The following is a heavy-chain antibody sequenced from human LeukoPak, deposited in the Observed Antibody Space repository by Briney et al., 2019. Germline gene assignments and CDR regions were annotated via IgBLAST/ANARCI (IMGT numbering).Heavy chain of an antibody. CDR2: IYHSGST. Sequence: SETLSLTCTVSGYSISSGYYWGWIRQPPGKGLEWIGSIYHSGSTYYNPSLKSRVTISVDTSKNQFSLKLSSVTAADTVVYYCARDWGYDYVWGSYRYPDDAFDIWGQGTMVTVSS. CDR1: GYSISSGYY. J-gene: IGHJ3*02. D-gene: IGHD3-16*02. V-gene: IGHV4-38-2*02. CDR3: ARDWGYDYVWGSYRYPDDAFDI.